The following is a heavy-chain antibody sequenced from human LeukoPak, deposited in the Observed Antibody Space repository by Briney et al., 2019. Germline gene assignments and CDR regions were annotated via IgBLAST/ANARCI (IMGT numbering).Heavy chain of an antibody. CDR3: ARGLYDILTGYYVFDY. CDR1: GGSISSYY. Sequence: SETLSLTCTVSGGSISSYYWSWIRQPPGKGLEWIGYIYYSGSTNYNPSLKSRVTISVDTSKNQFSLKLSSVTAADTAVYYCARGLYDILTGYYVFDYWGQGTLVTVPS. CDR2: IYYSGST. D-gene: IGHD3-9*01. V-gene: IGHV4-59*01. J-gene: IGHJ4*02.